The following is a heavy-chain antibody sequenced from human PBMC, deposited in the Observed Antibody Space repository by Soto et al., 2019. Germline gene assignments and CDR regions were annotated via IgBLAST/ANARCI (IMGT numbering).Heavy chain of an antibody. V-gene: IGHV4-31*03. Sequence: SETLSLTCTVSGGSISSGGYYWSWIRQHPGKGLEWIGYIYYSGSTYYNPSLKSRVTISVDTSKNQFSLKLSSVTAADTAVYYCARHPTFYDFWRGPYWGQGTLVTVSS. D-gene: IGHD3-3*01. CDR1: GGSISSGGYY. CDR2: IYYSGST. J-gene: IGHJ4*02. CDR3: ARHPTFYDFWRGPY.